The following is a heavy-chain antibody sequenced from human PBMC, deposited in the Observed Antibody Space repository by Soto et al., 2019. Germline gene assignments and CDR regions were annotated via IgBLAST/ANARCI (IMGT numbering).Heavy chain of an antibody. V-gene: IGHV6-1*01. CDR2: TYYRSKWYN. D-gene: IGHD6-13*01. CDR1: GDSVSSNSAA. J-gene: IGHJ6*02. Sequence: SQTLSLTCAISGDSVSSNSAAWNWIRQSPSRGLEWLGRTYYRSKWYNDYAVSVKSRITIHPDTSKNQFSLQLNSVTPEDTAVYYCARAAGNGPFYYYYYYGMDVWGQGTTVTVSS. CDR3: ARAAGNGPFYYYYYYGMDV.